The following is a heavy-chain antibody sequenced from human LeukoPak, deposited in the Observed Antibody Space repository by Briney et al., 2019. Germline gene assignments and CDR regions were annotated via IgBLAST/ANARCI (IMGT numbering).Heavy chain of an antibody. Sequence: GGSLRLSCAASGFTFSSYALSWVRQAPGKGLEWVSAISGSGGSTYYADSVKGRFTISRDNSKNALYLQMNSLRAEDTAVYYCAKGGGLKQLASSWFDPWGQGTLVTVSS. CDR2: ISGSGGST. CDR1: GFTFSSYA. J-gene: IGHJ5*02. CDR3: AKGGGLKQLASSWFDP. D-gene: IGHD6-6*01. V-gene: IGHV3-23*01.